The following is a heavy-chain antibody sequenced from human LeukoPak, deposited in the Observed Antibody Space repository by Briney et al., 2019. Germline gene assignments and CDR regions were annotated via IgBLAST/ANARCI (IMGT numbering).Heavy chain of an antibody. D-gene: IGHD3-9*01. CDR2: ISWNSGSI. V-gene: IGHV3-9*01. CDR3: AKDIADDILTGYYTPRAFDI. J-gene: IGHJ3*02. Sequence: QSGRSLRLSCAASGFTFDDYAMHWVRQAPGKGREWVSGISWNSGSIGYADSVKGRFTISRDNAKNSLYLQMNSLRAEDTALYYCAKDIADDILTGYYTPRAFDIWGQGTMVTVSS. CDR1: GFTFDDYA.